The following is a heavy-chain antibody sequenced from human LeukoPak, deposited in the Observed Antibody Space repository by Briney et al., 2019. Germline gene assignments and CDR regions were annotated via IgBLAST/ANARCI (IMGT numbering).Heavy chain of an antibody. J-gene: IGHJ4*02. CDR2: IKQDGSEK. Sequence: PGGSLRLSCVVSGFTFSSYWMSWVRQAPGMGLEWVANIKQDGSEKHYVDSVKGRFTISRDNAKNSLYLQMNSLRAEDTALYYCAKDLYYDSSGILTHWGQGTLVTVSS. CDR1: GFTFSSYW. CDR3: AKDLYYDSSGILTH. V-gene: IGHV3-7*03. D-gene: IGHD3-22*01.